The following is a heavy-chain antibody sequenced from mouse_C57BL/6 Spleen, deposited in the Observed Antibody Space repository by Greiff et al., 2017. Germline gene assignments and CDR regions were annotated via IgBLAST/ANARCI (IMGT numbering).Heavy chain of an antibody. V-gene: IGHV5-4*03. J-gene: IGHJ2*01. Sequence: EVKLVESGGGLVKPGGSLKLSCAASGFTFSSYAMSWVRQTPEKRLEWVATISDGGSYTYYPDNVKGRFTISRDNAKKDLYLQMSHLKSENTAVYYCAAQDRRYYFDYWGQGTTLTVSS. D-gene: IGHD3-2*02. CDR1: GFTFSSYA. CDR3: AAQDRRYYFDY. CDR2: ISDGGSYT.